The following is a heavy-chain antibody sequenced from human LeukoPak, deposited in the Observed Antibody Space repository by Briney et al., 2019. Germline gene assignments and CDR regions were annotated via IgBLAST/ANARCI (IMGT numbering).Heavy chain of an antibody. CDR3: ARRWYCSSTSCYRGGEAFDY. V-gene: IGHV5-51*01. CDR1: GYSFTSYW. CDR2: IYPGDSDT. Sequence: GESLKISCKGSGYSFTSYWIGWVRQMPGKGLEWMGIIYPGDSDTRYSPSFQGQVTISADKSISTAYLQWSSLKASDTAMYYCARRWYCSSTSCYRGGEAFDYWGQGTLVTVSS. J-gene: IGHJ4*02. D-gene: IGHD2-2*02.